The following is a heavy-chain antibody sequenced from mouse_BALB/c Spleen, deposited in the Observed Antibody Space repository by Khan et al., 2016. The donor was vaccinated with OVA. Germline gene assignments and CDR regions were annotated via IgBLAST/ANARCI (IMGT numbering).Heavy chain of an antibody. D-gene: IGHD2-14*01. CDR3: AGGGAAYYRNDGGAMEY. J-gene: IGHJ4*01. Sequence: QIQLVQSGPELKKPGETVRISCKASGYTFTTAGIQWVQKMPGKGLKWIGWINTHSGVPKYAEDFKGRFAFSLEISVNTAYLQITNLKNEDTAKYFGAGGGAAYYRNDGGAMEYWGQGTSVTVSS. CDR1: GYTFTTAG. CDR2: INTHSGVP. V-gene: IGHV9-4*02.